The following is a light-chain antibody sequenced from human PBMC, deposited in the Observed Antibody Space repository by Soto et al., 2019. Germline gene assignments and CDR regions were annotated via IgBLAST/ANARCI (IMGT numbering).Light chain of an antibody. V-gene: IGKV1-5*01. Sequence: IQMTQTHSTLSASVGDRVTITCRASQSISSWLAWYQQKPGKAPKLLIYDASSLESGVPSRFSGSGSGTDFTLTISSLQPEDFATYYCQQFNNYPIPFGQGTRLEIK. CDR3: QQFNNYPIP. CDR1: QSISSW. J-gene: IGKJ5*01. CDR2: DAS.